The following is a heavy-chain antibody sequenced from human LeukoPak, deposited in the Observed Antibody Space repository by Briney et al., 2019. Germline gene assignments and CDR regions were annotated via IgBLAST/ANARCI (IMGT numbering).Heavy chain of an antibody. V-gene: IGHV4-39*02. CDR3: AREVRGSGSYYNRPLGGWFDP. J-gene: IGHJ5*02. Sequence: IPSETLSLTCTASGGSISSTDYYCGWVRQPPGKGLEWIGSIYYSGSTYYNPSLKSRVTISVDTSKNQFSLKLSSVTAADTAVYYCAREVRGSGSYYNRPLGGWFDPWGQGTLVTVSS. CDR1: GGSISSTDYY. CDR2: IYYSGST. D-gene: IGHD3-10*01.